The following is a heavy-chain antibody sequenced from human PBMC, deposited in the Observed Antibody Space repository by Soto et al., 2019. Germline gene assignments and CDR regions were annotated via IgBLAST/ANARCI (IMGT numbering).Heavy chain of an antibody. CDR2: IYYSRST. D-gene: IGHD2-2*01. CDR3: ARSLGFCISTSCYPDAFDI. CDR1: GGSISSSTYY. J-gene: IGHJ3*02. Sequence: PSETLSLTCTVSGGSISSSTYYWGWIRQPPGKGLEWIGTIYYSRSTYFNPSLKSRVTISVDTSKNQFSLKLSSVTAADTAVYYCARSLGFCISTSCYPDAFDIWGQGTMVTVSS. V-gene: IGHV4-39*01.